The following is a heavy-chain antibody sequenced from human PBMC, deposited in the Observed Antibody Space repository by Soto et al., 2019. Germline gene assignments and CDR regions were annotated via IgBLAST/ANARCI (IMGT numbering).Heavy chain of an antibody. CDR1: GFTFSSYA. CDR3: ARVVYDSSGYYEYFDY. CDR2: ISSNGGST. D-gene: IGHD3-22*01. J-gene: IGHJ4*02. V-gene: IGHV3-64*01. Sequence: GGSLRLSCAASGFTFSSYAMHWVRQAPGKGLEYVSAISSNGGSTYYANSVKGRFTISRDNSKNTLYLQMGSLRAEDMAVYYCARVVYDSSGYYEYFDYWGQGTLVTVSS.